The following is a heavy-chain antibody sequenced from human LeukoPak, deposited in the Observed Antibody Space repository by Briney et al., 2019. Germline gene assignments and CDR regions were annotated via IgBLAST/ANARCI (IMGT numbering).Heavy chain of an antibody. CDR3: AREAGAGPFDC. CDR1: GFTVGNKY. V-gene: IGHV3-66*01. J-gene: IGHJ4*02. D-gene: IGHD6-13*01. CDR2: IYSDGST. Sequence: GGSPRLSCAASGFTVGNKYMTWVRQAPGEGLEWVSVIYSDGSTYYADSVKGRFTISRDDSKNTLYLQMNSLRVDDTALYYCAREAGAGPFDCWGPGTLVTVSS.